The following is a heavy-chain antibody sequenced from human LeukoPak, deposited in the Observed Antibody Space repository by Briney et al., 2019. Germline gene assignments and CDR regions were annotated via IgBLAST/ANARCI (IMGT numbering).Heavy chain of an antibody. CDR1: GFSFSSFG. D-gene: IGHD1-26*01. Sequence: GGSLRLSCAASGFSFSSFGMSWVRQAPGKGLEWVSRVSGSDGSTDYADSVKGRFTISRDNAKNSLYLQMNSLRAEDTAVYYCARDGGRSGSLDPWGQGTLVTVSS. CDR2: VSGSDGST. V-gene: IGHV3-23*01. J-gene: IGHJ5*02. CDR3: ARDGGRSGSLDP.